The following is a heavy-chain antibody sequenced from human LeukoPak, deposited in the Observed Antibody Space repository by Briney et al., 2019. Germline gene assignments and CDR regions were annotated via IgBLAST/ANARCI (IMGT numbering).Heavy chain of an antibody. J-gene: IGHJ4*02. D-gene: IGHD2-2*02. V-gene: IGHV1-2*02. CDR3: ARAGSCSSTSCYIFDY. Sequence: ASVKLSCKASGYTFTGYYMHWVRQAPGQGLEWMGWINPNSGGTNYAQKFQGRVTMTRDTSISTAYMELSRLRSDDTAVYYCARAGSCSSTSCYIFDYWGQGTLVTVSS. CDR2: INPNSGGT. CDR1: GYTFTGYY.